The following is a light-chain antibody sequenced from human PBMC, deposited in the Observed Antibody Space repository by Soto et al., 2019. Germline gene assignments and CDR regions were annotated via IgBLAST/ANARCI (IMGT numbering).Light chain of an antibody. CDR3: QPRTTLPLK. Sequence: EIVLTQSPATLSLSPGQRATLSCRASQSVSGDLAWFQQKPGQAPRLLIDDTYNGATGLPARFSGSGSGTDFTLTISSLEPEDFAVYCCQPRTTLPLKFGQGTKVEIK. J-gene: IGKJ1*01. CDR2: DTY. V-gene: IGKV3-11*01. CDR1: QSVSGD.